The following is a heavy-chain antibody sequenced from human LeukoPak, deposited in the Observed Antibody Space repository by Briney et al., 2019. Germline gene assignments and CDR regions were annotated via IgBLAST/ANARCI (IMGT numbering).Heavy chain of an antibody. Sequence: GGPLRLSCVASGFPFSRFVMHWVRQAPGKGLEWVAVISYDGSNKYYADSVKGRFTISRDNSKNTLYLQMNSLRAEDTAVYYCARDRDSSGWYDYWGQGTLVTVSS. CDR3: ARDRDSSGWYDY. V-gene: IGHV3-30*19. CDR1: GFPFSRFV. J-gene: IGHJ4*02. CDR2: ISYDGSNK. D-gene: IGHD6-19*01.